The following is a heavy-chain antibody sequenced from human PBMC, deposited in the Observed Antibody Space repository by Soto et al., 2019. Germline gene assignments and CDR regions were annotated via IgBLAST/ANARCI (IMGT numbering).Heavy chain of an antibody. CDR1: GFNLSSAW. V-gene: IGHV3-15*01. J-gene: IGHJ2*01. Sequence: EVQVVESGGGLVKHGGSLRLSCAASGFNLSSAWMNWVRQATGTGLEWVGRLKSKTDGWTTDYAAPVKGRFTISRDDPENTLYLQMNSLKSHDTAVYYCTTESSSYWYFDLWGRGTLVTVSS. CDR3: TTESSSYWYFDL. CDR2: LKSKTDGWTT.